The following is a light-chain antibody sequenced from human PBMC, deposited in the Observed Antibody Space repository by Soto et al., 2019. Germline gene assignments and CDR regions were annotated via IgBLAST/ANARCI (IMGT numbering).Light chain of an antibody. CDR3: QQYNNWPFPSWT. CDR2: GAS. CDR1: QSVSSN. Sequence: EIVMTQSPATLSVSPGERATLSCRASQSVSSNLAWYQQKPGQAPRLLIYGASTRATGIPSRFSGSGSGTECPLTISSLQSEDVPVYYCQQYNNWPFPSWTFGQGTKVEIK. J-gene: IGKJ1*01. V-gene: IGKV3-15*01.